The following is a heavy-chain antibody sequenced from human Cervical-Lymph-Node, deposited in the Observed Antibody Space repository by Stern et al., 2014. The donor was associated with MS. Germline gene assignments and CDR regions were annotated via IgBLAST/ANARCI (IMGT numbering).Heavy chain of an antibody. V-gene: IGHV3-9*01. Sequence: EVQLVQSGGGLVQPGRSLRLSCAASGFNFGDYGMHWVRQAPGKGLEWVSGISWNSDKIVYAGSVKCRFTISRDNAKDSLYLQMDSLRVEDTALYYCAKDRTSSSWGADYWGQGTLVTVSS. CDR3: AKDRTSSSWGADY. D-gene: IGHD6-19*01. CDR1: GFNFGDYG. CDR2: ISWNSDKI. J-gene: IGHJ4*02.